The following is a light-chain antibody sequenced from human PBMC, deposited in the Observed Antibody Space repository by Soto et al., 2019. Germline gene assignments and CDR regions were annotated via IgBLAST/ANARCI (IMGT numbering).Light chain of an antibody. CDR3: QHYKSYSEA. J-gene: IGKJ1*01. CDR1: QTISSW. CDR2: KAS. V-gene: IGKV1-5*03. Sequence: DIQMTQSPSTLSGSVGDRVTITCRASQTISSWLAWYQQKPWKAPKLLIYKASTLKSGVPSRLSGSGSGTEFTLTISSLQPDDFATYYCQHYKSYSEAVGQGTKVDIK.